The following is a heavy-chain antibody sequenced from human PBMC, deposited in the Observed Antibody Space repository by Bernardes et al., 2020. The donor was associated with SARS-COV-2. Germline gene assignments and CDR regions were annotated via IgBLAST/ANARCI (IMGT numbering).Heavy chain of an antibody. D-gene: IGHD3-10*01. Sequence: GGSLRLSCAASGFTFSSYWMHWVRQAPGKGLVWVSRIKTDGSSTTYADSVKGRFTISRDNTKNTLYLQMNSLRAEDTAVYYCARDHYYYGSRNYWDPLFDIWGRGTMVTVSS. V-gene: IGHV3-74*01. CDR1: GFTFSSYW. CDR2: IKTDGSST. CDR3: ARDHYYYGSRNYWDPLFDI. J-gene: IGHJ3*02.